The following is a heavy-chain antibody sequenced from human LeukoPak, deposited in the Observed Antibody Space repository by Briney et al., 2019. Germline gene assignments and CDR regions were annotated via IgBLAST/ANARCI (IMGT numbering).Heavy chain of an antibody. V-gene: IGHV3-23*01. CDR2: ISGSGGNT. J-gene: IGHJ4*02. Sequence: GGSLRLSCAASEFTFSSYAMSWVRQAPGKGLEWVSGISGSGGNTYYADSVKGRFTISRDNSKNTLYPQMNSLRAEDTAVYYCAKDVHYFRSGTYYTLDYWGQGTLVTVSS. D-gene: IGHD3-10*01. CDR1: EFTFSSYA. CDR3: AKDVHYFRSGTYYTLDY.